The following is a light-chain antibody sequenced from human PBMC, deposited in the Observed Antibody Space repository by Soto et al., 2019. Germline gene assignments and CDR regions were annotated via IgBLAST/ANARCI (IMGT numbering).Light chain of an antibody. J-gene: IGKJ1*01. V-gene: IGKV3-20*01. CDR1: QSINIKY. CDR3: QHYSSSPLSWT. Sequence: IVLTQSPGTLSLSPADRATLSCRASQSINIKYLAWYQQKPGQAPRLLIYGASSRATGIPDRFSGSGSGTDFPLTISRLEPEDFAVYYCQHYSSSPLSWTFGQGTKVELK. CDR2: GAS.